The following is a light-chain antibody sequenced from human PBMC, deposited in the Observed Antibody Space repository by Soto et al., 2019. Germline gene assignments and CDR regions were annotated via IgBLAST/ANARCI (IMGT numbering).Light chain of an antibody. Sequence: EIVLTQSPATLSLSPGERATLSCRASQSVSSYLAWYQQKPGQAPRLLIYDASNRATGIPARFSGSGSGTDFILTISRLEPEDFAVYYCQQHGSSPTTFGQGTRLEIK. V-gene: IGKV3-11*01. J-gene: IGKJ5*01. CDR2: DAS. CDR3: QQHGSSPTT. CDR1: QSVSSY.